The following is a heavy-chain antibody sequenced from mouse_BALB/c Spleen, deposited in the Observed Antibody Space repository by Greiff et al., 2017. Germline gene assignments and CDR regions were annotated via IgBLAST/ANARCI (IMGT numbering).Heavy chain of an antibody. CDR3: ARWGGSYYAMDY. Sequence: EVKLMESGGGLVQPGGSRKLSCAASGFTFSSFGMHWVRQAPEKGLEWVAYISSGSSTIYYADTVKGRFTISRDNPKNTLFLQMTSLRSEDTAMYYCARWGGSYYAMDYWGQGTSVTVSS. J-gene: IGHJ4*01. CDR2: ISSGSSTI. CDR1: GFTFSSFG. V-gene: IGHV5-17*02.